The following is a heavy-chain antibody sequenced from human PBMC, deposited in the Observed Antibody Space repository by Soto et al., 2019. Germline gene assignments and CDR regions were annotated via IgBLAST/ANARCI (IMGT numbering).Heavy chain of an antibody. CDR3: ARDAYSNLAINWFDP. CDR2: INHSGST. Sequence: PSETLSLTCAVYGGSFSGYYWSWIRQPPRKGLEWIGEINHSGSTNYNPSLKSRVTISVDTSKNQFSLKLSSVTAADTAVYYCARDAYSNLAINWFDPWGQGTLVTVSS. J-gene: IGHJ5*02. V-gene: IGHV4-34*01. D-gene: IGHD4-4*01. CDR1: GGSFSGYY.